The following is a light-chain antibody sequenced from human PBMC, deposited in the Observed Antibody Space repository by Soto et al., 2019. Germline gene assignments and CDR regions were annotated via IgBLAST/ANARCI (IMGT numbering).Light chain of an antibody. CDR2: KAS. J-gene: IGKJ2*01. CDR3: QQYSTYPYI. CDR1: QSINRW. V-gene: IGKV1-5*03. Sequence: DMQLTQSPSTLSASVGDRVTITCRPSQSINRWLAWYQQKPGQAPKLLIYKASTLESGVPSRFSGGGIGTEFSLSISSLQPDDFATYYCQQYSTYPYIFGHGTKVDIK.